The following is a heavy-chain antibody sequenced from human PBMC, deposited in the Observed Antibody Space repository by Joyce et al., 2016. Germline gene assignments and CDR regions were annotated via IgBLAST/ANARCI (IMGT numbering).Heavy chain of an antibody. J-gene: IGHJ4*02. Sequence: QVHLQESGPGLVKPSETLSLTCTVSGDSITSLFWNWIRQPPGKGLEWVAHISSTVSTKYNPSLKSRATISLDAPRNQFSLKLTSVTAADTAIYYCAGDGGYYFDYWGQGALVAVSS. V-gene: IGHV4-59*01. CDR3: AGDGGYYFDY. CDR1: GDSITSLF. CDR2: ISSTVST. D-gene: IGHD3-16*01.